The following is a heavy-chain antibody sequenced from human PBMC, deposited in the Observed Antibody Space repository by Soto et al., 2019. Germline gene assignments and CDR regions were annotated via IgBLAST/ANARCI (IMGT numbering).Heavy chain of an antibody. CDR2: IYYSGST. J-gene: IGHJ3*02. CDR3: ARLETPYYDSSGQRVGAFDI. D-gene: IGHD3-22*01. Sequence: SETLSLTCTFSGCSISSGDYYLNWIRQPPGEGLEWIGYIYYSGSTYYNPSLKSRVTISVDTSKNQFSLKLSSVTAADTAVYSCARLETPYYDSSGQRVGAFDIWGQGTMVTVSS. CDR1: GCSISSGDYY. V-gene: IGHV4-30-4*01.